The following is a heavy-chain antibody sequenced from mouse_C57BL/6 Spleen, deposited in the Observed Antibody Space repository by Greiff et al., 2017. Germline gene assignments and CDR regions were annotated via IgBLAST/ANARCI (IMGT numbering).Heavy chain of an antibody. V-gene: IGHV5S21*01. CDR1: GFTFSSYA. CDR3: AREQGIYYGNCGYFDV. D-gene: IGHD2-1*01. Sequence: EVKVVESGEGLVKPGGSLKLSCAASGFTFSSYAMSWVRQTPEKRLEWVAYISSGGDYIYYADTVKGRFTISRDNARNTLYLQMSRLKSEDTAMYYGAREQGIYYGNCGYFDVWGKGTTVTVSS. J-gene: IGHJ1*03. CDR2: ISSGGDYI.